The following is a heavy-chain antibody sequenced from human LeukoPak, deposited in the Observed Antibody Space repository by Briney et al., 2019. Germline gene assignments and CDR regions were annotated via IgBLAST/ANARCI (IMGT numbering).Heavy chain of an antibody. Sequence: QTGGSLRLSCAASGFTFSSYAMSWVRQAPGKGLEWVSAISGSGGSTYYADSVKGRFTISRDNSKNTLYLQMNSLRAEDTAVYYCAKDPDRYCSSTSCVDYWGQGTLVTVSS. CDR1: GFTFSSYA. D-gene: IGHD2-2*01. V-gene: IGHV3-23*01. CDR2: ISGSGGST. J-gene: IGHJ4*02. CDR3: AKDPDRYCSSTSCVDY.